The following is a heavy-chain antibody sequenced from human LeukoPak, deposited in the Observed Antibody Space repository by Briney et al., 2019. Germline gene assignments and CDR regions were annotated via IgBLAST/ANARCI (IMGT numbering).Heavy chain of an antibody. CDR1: GGSFSVYY. D-gene: IGHD2-15*01. CDR3: ARGLRVVAAITSYYYGMDV. Sequence: PSDTLSLARAVYGGSFSVYYWSWIRQPPGKGLGWIGAINVSGTTTSNPSLKSRVTISVDTSKNQFTLKLSSVTAADTAVYYCARGLRVVAAITSYYYGMDVWGQGTTVTVSS. J-gene: IGHJ6*02. CDR2: INVSGTT. V-gene: IGHV4-34*01.